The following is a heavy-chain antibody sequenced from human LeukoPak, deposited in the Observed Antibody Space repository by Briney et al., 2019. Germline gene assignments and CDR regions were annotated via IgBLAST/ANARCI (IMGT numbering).Heavy chain of an antibody. CDR1: GFTFSSSA. D-gene: IGHD3-9*01. CDR3: AKGSFDWLLLDS. Sequence: PGGSLRLSCAASGFTFSSSAMSWVRQAPGRGLEWVSTISGSGGSSYYADSVKGRFTISRDNSKNTLHLQMNNLRAEDTAVYYCAKGSFDWLLLDSWGQGTLVTVSS. V-gene: IGHV3-23*01. J-gene: IGHJ4*02. CDR2: ISGSGGSS.